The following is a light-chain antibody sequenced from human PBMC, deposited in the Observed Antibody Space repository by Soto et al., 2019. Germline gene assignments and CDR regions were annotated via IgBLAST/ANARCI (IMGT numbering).Light chain of an antibody. J-gene: IGKJ1*01. CDR2: GAS. Sequence: EIVLTQSPGTLSLSPGESATLSCRASQSVTSNYLAWFQQRPGQAPRLLIYGASIRATGIPDTFSGSGSGTDFSLTSSRLEPEDLAVYYCQQDAGSPWAFGRGTKVEIK. V-gene: IGKV3-20*01. CDR1: QSVTSNY. CDR3: QQDAGSPWA.